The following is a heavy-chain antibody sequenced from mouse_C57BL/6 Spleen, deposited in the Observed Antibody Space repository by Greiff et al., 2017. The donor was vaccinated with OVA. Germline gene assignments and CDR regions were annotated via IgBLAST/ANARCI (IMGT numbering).Heavy chain of an antibody. J-gene: IGHJ3*01. CDR1: GFIFSSYT. V-gene: IGHV5-9*01. Sequence: DVMLVESGGGLVKPGGSLKLSCAASGFIFSSYTMSWVRQTPEKRLEWVATISGGGGNTYYPDSVKGRFTISRDNAKNTLYLQMSSLRSEDTALYYCARLGYDGAWFAYWGQGTLVTVSA. D-gene: IGHD2-2*01. CDR3: ARLGYDGAWFAY. CDR2: ISGGGGNT.